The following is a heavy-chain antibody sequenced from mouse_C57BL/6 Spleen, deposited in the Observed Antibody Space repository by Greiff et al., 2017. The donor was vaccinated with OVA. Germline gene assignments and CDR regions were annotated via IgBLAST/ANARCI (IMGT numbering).Heavy chain of an antibody. J-gene: IGHJ2*01. Sequence: EVHLVESGGGLVKPGGSLKLSCAASGFTFSDYGMHWVRQAPEKGLEWVAYISSGSSTIYYEDTVKGRFTISRDNAKNTLFLQMTSLRSEDTAMYYCAKNSFYFDYWGQGTTLTVSS. CDR3: AKNSFYFDY. V-gene: IGHV5-17*01. D-gene: IGHD3-1*01. CDR1: GFTFSDYG. CDR2: ISSGSSTI.